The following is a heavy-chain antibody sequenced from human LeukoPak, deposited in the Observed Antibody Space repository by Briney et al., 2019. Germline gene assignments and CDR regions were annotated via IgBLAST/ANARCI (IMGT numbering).Heavy chain of an antibody. J-gene: IGHJ4*02. D-gene: IGHD1-26*01. CDR3: ARGEWEIGLFFDY. V-gene: IGHV4-59*01. CDR1: GGSFSGYY. Sequence: PSETLSLTCAVYGGSFSGYYWSWIRQPPGKGLEWIGYIYYSGSTNYNPSLKSRVTISLDTSKNQFSLKLSSVTAADTAVYYCARGEWEIGLFFDYWGQGTLVTVSS. CDR2: IYYSGST.